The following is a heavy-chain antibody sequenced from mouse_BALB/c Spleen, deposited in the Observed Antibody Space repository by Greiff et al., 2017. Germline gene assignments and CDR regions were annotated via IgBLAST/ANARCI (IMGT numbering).Heavy chain of an antibody. CDR2: INPSSGYT. J-gene: IGHJ3*01. CDR3: ARDRYELAY. CDR1: GYTFTSYT. D-gene: IGHD2-14*01. V-gene: IGHV1-4*01. Sequence: QVHVKQSGAELARPGASVKMSCKASGYTFTSYTMHWVKQRPGQGLEWIGYINPSSGYTNYNQKFKDKATLTADKSSSTAYMQLSSLTSEDSAVYYCARDRYELAYWGQGTLVTVSA.